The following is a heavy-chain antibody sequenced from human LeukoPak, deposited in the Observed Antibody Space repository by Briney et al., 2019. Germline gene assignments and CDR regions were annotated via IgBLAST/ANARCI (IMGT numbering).Heavy chain of an antibody. V-gene: IGHV3-21*01. J-gene: IGHJ5*02. CDR3: ARGGDIVARDFDP. D-gene: IGHD5-12*01. CDR2: ISSSSSYI. CDR1: GFTVSSYS. Sequence: GGSLRLSCAASGFTVSSYSMNWVRQAPGKGLEWVSSISSSSSYIYYADSVKGRFTISRDNAKNSLYLQMNSLRAEDTAVYYCARGGDIVARDFDPWGQGTLVTVSS.